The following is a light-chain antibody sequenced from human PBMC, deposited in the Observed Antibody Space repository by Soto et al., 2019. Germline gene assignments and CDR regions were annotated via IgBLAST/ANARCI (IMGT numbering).Light chain of an antibody. CDR3: QQRSNWPPALS. J-gene: IGKJ4*01. CDR2: DAS. CDR1: QSVRTF. V-gene: IGKV3-11*01. Sequence: EIVLTQSPATLSLSPGESATLSCKASQSVRTFLAWYQQKPGQTPRLLIYDASKRPTGIPARFSGSGSGTDFPLTISSLEPEDFAVYYCQQRSNWPPALSFGGGTKVEI.